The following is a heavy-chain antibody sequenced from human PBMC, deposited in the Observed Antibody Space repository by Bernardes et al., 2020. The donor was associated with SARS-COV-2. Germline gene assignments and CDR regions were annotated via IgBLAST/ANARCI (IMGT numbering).Heavy chain of an antibody. CDR2: IYTSGST. D-gene: IGHD5-12*01. V-gene: IGHV4-61*02. CDR1: GGSISSGSYY. Sequence: SETLSLTCTVSGGSISSGSYYWSWIRQPAGKGLEWIGRIYTSGSTNYNPSLKSRVTISVDTSKNQFSLKLSSVTAADTAVYYCAGQRWLRAEFDYWGQGTLVTVSS. J-gene: IGHJ4*02. CDR3: AGQRWLRAEFDY.